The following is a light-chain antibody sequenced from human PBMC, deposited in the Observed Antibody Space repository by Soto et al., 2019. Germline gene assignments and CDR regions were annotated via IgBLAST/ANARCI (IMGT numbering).Light chain of an antibody. V-gene: IGKV1-5*03. CDR3: QQHNNFLWT. J-gene: IGKJ1*01. Sequence: DIQMTQSPSTLSASVGDRVTITCRASQNIGNWLAWYQHKPGKAPKLLIYKASSLDSGVPSRFSGSGSGTEFTLTIDSLQPDDIATYFCQQHNNFLWTFGQGTKVEI. CDR2: KAS. CDR1: QNIGNW.